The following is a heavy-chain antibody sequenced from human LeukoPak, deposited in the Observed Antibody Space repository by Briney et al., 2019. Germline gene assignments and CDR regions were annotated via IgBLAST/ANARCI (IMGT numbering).Heavy chain of an antibody. CDR1: GYTFTSYD. J-gene: IGHJ5*02. CDR3: ARVGGSRGVISWFDP. D-gene: IGHD3-16*02. V-gene: IGHV1-8*01. CDR2: MNPNSGNT. Sequence: ASVKVSCKASGYTFTSYDINWVRQATGQGLEWMGWMNPNSGNTGYAQKFQGRITMTRNTSISTAYMELSSLRSEDTAVYYCARVGGSRGVISWFDPWGQRTLVTVSS.